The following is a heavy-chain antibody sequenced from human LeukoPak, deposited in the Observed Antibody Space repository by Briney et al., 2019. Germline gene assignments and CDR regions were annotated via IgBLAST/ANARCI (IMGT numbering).Heavy chain of an antibody. Sequence: SAKVSCKPSGGTFSSSATSCVPPAPEQGLEWMGRTFPIFVTANYAQKLQGSVSITPDESPSTAYIDQRSLRSEDTAVYYCARGTLFGVVNRYYDYMDVWGKGTTVTVSS. V-gene: IGHV1-69*13. CDR3: ARGTLFGVVNRYYDYMDV. D-gene: IGHD3-3*01. CDR1: GGTFSSSA. CDR2: TFPIFVTA. J-gene: IGHJ6*03.